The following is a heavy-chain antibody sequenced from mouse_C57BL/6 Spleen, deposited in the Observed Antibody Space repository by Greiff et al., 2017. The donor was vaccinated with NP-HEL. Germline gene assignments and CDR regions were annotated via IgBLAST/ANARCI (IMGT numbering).Heavy chain of an antibody. CDR3: ARGGFTTVVANYFDY. CDR1: GYTFTDYN. Sequence: VQLQQSGPELVKPGASVKIPCKASGYTFTDYNMDWVKQSHGKSLEWIGDINPNNGGTIYNQKFKGKATLTVDKSSSTAYMELRSLTSEDTAVYYCARGGFTTVVANYFDYWGQGTTLTVSS. J-gene: IGHJ2*01. D-gene: IGHD1-1*01. CDR2: INPNNGGT. V-gene: IGHV1-18*01.